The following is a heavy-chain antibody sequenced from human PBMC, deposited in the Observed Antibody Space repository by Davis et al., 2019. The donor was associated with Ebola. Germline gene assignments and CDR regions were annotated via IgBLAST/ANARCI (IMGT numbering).Heavy chain of an antibody. Sequence: GESLKISCVASGFTFNTYEMNWVRQAPGKGLEWVSYISTTSSAIYYADSVKGRFTISRDKAKNSLFLEMNSLRVEDTAVYYCASGDYGSVNYYGMDVWGQGTTVTVSS. D-gene: IGHD4-17*01. CDR1: GFTFNTYE. CDR2: ISTTSSAI. CDR3: ASGDYGSVNYYGMDV. J-gene: IGHJ6*02. V-gene: IGHV3-48*01.